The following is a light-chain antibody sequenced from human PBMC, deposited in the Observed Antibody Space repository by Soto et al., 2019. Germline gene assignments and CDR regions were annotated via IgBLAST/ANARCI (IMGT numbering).Light chain of an antibody. CDR3: SSHAGRPIYV. Sequence: QSVLTQPPSASGSPGQSVTISCTATSSDVGGYDYVSWYQQRPGKAPKLLIHEVTKRPSGVPDRFSGSKSGNTASLTVSGLQAEDEADYYCSSHAGRPIYVLGNGSKV. J-gene: IGLJ1*01. CDR1: SSDVGGYDY. V-gene: IGLV2-8*01. CDR2: EVT.